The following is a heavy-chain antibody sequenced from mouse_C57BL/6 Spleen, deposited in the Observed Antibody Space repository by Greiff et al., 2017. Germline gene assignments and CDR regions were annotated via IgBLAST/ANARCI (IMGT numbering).Heavy chain of an antibody. CDR1: GYTFTEYT. Sequence: VQRVESGAELVKPGASVKLSCKASGYTFTEYTIHWVKQRSGQGLEWIGWFYPGSGSIKYNEKFKDKATLTADKSSSTVYMELIRLTSEDSAVYFCARHEEGGYYDHPGWFAYWGQGTLVTVSA. J-gene: IGHJ3*01. V-gene: IGHV1-62-2*01. D-gene: IGHD2-4*01. CDR3: ARHEEGGYYDHPGWFAY. CDR2: FYPGSGSI.